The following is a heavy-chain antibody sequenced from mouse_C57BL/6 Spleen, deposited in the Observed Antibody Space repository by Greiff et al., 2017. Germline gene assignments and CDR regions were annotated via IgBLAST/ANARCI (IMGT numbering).Heavy chain of an antibody. V-gene: IGHV1-61*01. CDR2: MYPSDSET. J-gene: IGHJ4*01. Sequence: QVQLQQPGAELVRPGSSVKLSCKASGYTFTSYWMDWVKQRPGQGLEWIGNMYPSDSETHYNQKFKDKATLTVDKSSSTAYMQLSSLTSEDSAVYYCAREREYAMDYWGQGTSVTVSS. CDR1: GYTFTSYW. CDR3: AREREYAMDY.